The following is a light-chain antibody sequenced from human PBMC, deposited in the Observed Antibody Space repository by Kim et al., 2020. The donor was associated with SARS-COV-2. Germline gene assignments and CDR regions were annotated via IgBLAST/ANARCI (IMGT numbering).Light chain of an antibody. Sequence: IVMTQSPDSLAVSLGERATINCKSSQSILDSSKNRNYLAWFQQKPGQPPKLLIYWASSRESGVPDRFSGSGSETDFTLTISSLQAEDVAFYYCQQYYGAPPYTFGQGTKLEI. CDR3: QQYYGAPPYT. CDR1: QSILDSSKNRNY. J-gene: IGKJ2*01. V-gene: IGKV4-1*01. CDR2: WAS.